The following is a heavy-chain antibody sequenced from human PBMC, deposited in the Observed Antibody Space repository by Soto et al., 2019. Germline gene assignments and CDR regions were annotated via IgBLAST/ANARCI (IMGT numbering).Heavy chain of an antibody. CDR1: GFTFENYA. V-gene: IGHV3-9*01. J-gene: IGHJ4*02. Sequence: EVQLVESGGGLVQPGRSLRLSCAASGFTFENYAMHWVRQAPGKVREWVSGISWHSGNLGYADSVRARFTISRDNAKNSLYLQMNSLRPEDSGLYYCAKDKVYSNYEHYFDYWGQGTLVTVSS. CDR3: AKDKVYSNYEHYFDY. CDR2: ISWHSGNL. D-gene: IGHD4-4*01.